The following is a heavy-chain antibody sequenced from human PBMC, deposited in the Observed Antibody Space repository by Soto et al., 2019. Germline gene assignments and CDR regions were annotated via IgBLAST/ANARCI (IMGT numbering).Heavy chain of an antibody. Sequence: EVQLVESGGGLVQPGGSLRLSCAASGFTVSSNYMSWVRQAPGKGLEWDSVIYSGGTTYYADSVKGRFTISRDNSKNTLYLQMNSLRAEDTAVYYCARNGDSSYYRCWFEPWGQGTLVTVSS. J-gene: IGHJ5*02. V-gene: IGHV3-66*01. D-gene: IGHD3-3*01. CDR3: ARNGDSSYYRCWFEP. CDR1: GFTVSSNY. CDR2: IYSGGTT.